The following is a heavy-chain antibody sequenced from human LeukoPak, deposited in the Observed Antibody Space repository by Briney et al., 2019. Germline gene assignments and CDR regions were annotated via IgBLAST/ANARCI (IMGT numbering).Heavy chain of an antibody. CDR2: ISSSSSYT. Sequence: GRSLRLSCAASGFTFSSYGMHWIRQAPGKGLEWVSYISSSSSYTDYADSVKGRFTISRDNAKNSLNLQMNSLRAEDTAVYYCARDSGYSGYSDYWGQGTLVTVSS. V-gene: IGHV3-21*05. D-gene: IGHD5-12*01. CDR3: ARDSGYSGYSDY. J-gene: IGHJ4*02. CDR1: GFTFSSYG.